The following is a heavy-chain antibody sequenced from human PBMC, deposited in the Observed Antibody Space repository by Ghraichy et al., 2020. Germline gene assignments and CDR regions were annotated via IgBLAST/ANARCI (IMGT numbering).Heavy chain of an antibody. CDR1: GGSISSSSYY. Sequence: SETLSLTCTVSGGSISSSSYYWGRIRQPPGKGLEWIGSIYYSGSTYYYPSLKSRGTISVDTSKNQFSLKLSSVTAADTAVYYCARQEGYSGGWGFDYWGQGTLVTVSS. J-gene: IGHJ4*02. CDR2: IYYSGST. D-gene: IGHD6-19*01. V-gene: IGHV4-39*01. CDR3: ARQEGYSGGWGFDY.